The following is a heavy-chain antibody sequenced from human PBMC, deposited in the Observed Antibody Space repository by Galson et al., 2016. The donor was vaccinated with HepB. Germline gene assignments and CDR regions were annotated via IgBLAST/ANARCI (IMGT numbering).Heavy chain of an antibody. Sequence: SETLSLTCTVSGGSMSSYYWSWIRQPPGKGLEWIGYIYYSGTTNYNSSLKGRVTISLGASKNQFSLKLNSVTAADTAVYYCARGQGPSPYCSTTNCYPWGAWYLDLWGRGTLVTVSS. CDR2: IYYSGTT. V-gene: IGHV4-59*01. J-gene: IGHJ2*01. D-gene: IGHD2-2*01. CDR1: GGSMSSYY. CDR3: ARGQGPSPYCSTTNCYPWGAWYLDL.